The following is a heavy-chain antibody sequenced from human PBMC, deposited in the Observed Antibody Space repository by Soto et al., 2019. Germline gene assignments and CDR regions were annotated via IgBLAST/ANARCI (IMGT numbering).Heavy chain of an antibody. CDR3: ARDMLMEVAATNEVT. V-gene: IGHV1-69*01. CDR2: IIPIFGTA. Sequence: QVQLVQSGAEVKKPGSSVKVSCKASGGTFSSYAISCVRQAPGQGLEWMGGIIPIFGTANYAQKFQGRVTITADESTTTAYMELSSLRSEDTAVYYCARDMLMEVAATNEVTWGQGNLVTVSS. J-gene: IGHJ4*02. D-gene: IGHD2-15*01. CDR1: GGTFSSYA.